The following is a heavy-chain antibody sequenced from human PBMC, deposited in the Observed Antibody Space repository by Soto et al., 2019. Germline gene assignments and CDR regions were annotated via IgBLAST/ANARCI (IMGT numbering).Heavy chain of an antibody. CDR2: IIPIFGTA. V-gene: IGHV1-69*01. Sequence: QVQLVQSGAEVKKPGSSVKVSCKASGGPFSSYAISWVRQAPGQGLEWMGGIIPIFGTANYAQKFQGRVTITADESTSTDYMELSSLRSADTSVDYCATYYGDRGYWGQGTLVTVSS. CDR1: GGPFSSYA. J-gene: IGHJ4*02. D-gene: IGHD4-17*01. CDR3: ATYYGDRGY.